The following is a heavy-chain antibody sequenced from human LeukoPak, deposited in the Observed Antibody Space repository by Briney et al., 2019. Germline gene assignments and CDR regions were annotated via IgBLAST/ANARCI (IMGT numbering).Heavy chain of an antibody. CDR1: GFIFSDYW. J-gene: IGHJ4*02. Sequence: GGSLRLSCAVSGFIFSDYWMSWVRQAPGKGLEWVANINQAGSEKTYVDSVKGRFTISRDSAENSLYLQTSSLRAEDTAVYYCARVRGGYYFDYWGQGTLVTVSS. CDR2: INQAGSEK. D-gene: IGHD5-24*01. V-gene: IGHV3-7*04. CDR3: ARVRGGYYFDY.